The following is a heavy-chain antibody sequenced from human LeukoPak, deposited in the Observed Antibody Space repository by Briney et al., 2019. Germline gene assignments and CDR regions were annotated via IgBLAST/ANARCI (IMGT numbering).Heavy chain of an antibody. CDR2: ISAYNGNT. Sequence: GASVNVSCKASGYTFTIYGISWVRQAPGQGLEWMGWISAYNGNTNYAQKLQGRVTMTTDTSTSTAYMELRSLRSDDTAVYYCARDEYIYCGGDCYSYPGLDYWGQGTLVTVSS. J-gene: IGHJ4*02. D-gene: IGHD2-21*02. V-gene: IGHV1-18*01. CDR3: ARDEYIYCGGDCYSYPGLDY. CDR1: GYTFTIYG.